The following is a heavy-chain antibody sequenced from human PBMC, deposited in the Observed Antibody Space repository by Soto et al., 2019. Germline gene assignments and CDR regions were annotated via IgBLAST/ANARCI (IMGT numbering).Heavy chain of an antibody. CDR1: GFTFSSYA. Sequence: PGGSLRLSCAASGFTFSSYAMHWVRQAPGKGLEWVAVISYDGSNKYYADSVKGRFTISRDNSKNTLYLQMNSLRAEDTAVYYCARGGDIVAVVAAREVDRYYGMDVWGQGTTVTVSS. CDR3: ARGGDIVAVVAAREVDRYYGMDV. J-gene: IGHJ6*02. D-gene: IGHD2-15*01. V-gene: IGHV3-30-3*01. CDR2: ISYDGSNK.